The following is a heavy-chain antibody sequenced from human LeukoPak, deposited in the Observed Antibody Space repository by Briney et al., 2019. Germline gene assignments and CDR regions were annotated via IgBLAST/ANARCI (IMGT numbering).Heavy chain of an antibody. CDR2: VIDSGKDT. J-gene: IGHJ4*02. CDR3: AKGVVDRGADC. Sequence: PGGSLRLSCVASGFTFSRNAMTWVRQAPGMGLEWVSSVIDSGKDTYYAGSVKGRFTISRDNSKDTLYLQMNSLRVEDTAVYYCAKGVVDRGADCWGQGALVTVSS. D-gene: IGHD2-15*01. V-gene: IGHV3-23*01. CDR1: GFTFSRNA.